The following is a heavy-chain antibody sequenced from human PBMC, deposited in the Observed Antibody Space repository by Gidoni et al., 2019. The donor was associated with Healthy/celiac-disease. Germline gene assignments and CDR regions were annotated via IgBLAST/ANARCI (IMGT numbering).Heavy chain of an antibody. CDR2: IYYSGRT. D-gene: IGHD6-13*01. Sequence: QVQLQESGPGLVTPSQTLSLTCTFSVGSIRRGVYSWRWIRQHPGKGLEWIGYIYYSGRTYYNPSLKSRVTISVDTSKNQFSLKLSSVTAADTAVYYCARAHPGEQLPLLYYYYGMDVWGQGTTVTVSS. CDR1: VGSIRRGVYS. CDR3: ARAHPGEQLPLLYYYYGMDV. J-gene: IGHJ6*02. V-gene: IGHV4-31*03.